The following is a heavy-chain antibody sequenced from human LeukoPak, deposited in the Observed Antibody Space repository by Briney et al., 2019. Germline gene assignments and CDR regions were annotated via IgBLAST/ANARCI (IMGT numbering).Heavy chain of an antibody. Sequence: GGSLRLSCAASGFTFSSYSMNWVRQAPGKGLEWVSSISSSSSHIYYADSVKGRFTISRDNAKNSLYLQMNSLRAEDTAVYYCASTQNRGVIIRDAFDIWGQGTMVTVSS. CDR1: GFTFSSYS. D-gene: IGHD3-10*01. V-gene: IGHV3-21*01. CDR3: ASTQNRGVIIRDAFDI. J-gene: IGHJ3*02. CDR2: ISSSSSHI.